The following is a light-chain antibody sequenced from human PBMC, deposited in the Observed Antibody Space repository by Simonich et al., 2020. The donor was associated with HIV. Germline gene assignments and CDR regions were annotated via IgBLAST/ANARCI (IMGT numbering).Light chain of an antibody. V-gene: IGKV3-11*01. CDR1: QRVSSY. Sequence: EIVLPQSPATLSLSPGERATLSCRASQRVSSYLAWYQQRPVQAPRLLIYDASHRATGIPARFSGSWSGTDFTLTISSLEPEDFAVYYCQQRSNWPPNFGQGTRLEIK. CDR2: DAS. J-gene: IGKJ5*01. CDR3: QQRSNWPPN.